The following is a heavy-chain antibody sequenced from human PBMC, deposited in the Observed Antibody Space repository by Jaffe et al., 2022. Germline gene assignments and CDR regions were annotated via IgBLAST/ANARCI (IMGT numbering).Heavy chain of an antibody. Sequence: QVQLVESGGGVVQPGGSLRLSCAASGFTFSSYGMHWVRQAPGKGLEWVAFIRYDGSNKYYADSVKGRFTISRDNSKNTLYLQMNSLRAEDTAVYYCATGRLQQLQYWGQGTLVTVSS. CDR3: ATGRLQQLQY. CDR2: IRYDGSNK. J-gene: IGHJ4*02. D-gene: IGHD6-13*01. V-gene: IGHV3-30*02. CDR1: GFTFSSYG.